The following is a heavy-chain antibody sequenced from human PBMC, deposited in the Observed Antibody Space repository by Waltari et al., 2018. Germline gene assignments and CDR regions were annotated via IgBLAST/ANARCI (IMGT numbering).Heavy chain of an antibody. V-gene: IGHV1-69*01. CDR1: GGSFNTYS. CDR2: RTPIFGTP. CDR3: ASPMGVGPLTRYDGLDV. D-gene: IGHD3-16*01. Sequence: QVQLVQSGAEVKQPGSSVRVSCRASGGSFNTYSLSWVRQAPGQGLEWMGGRTPIFGTPHYAQKFQGRVTITADESTSTTYMDLTSLRADDTAVYYCASPMGVGPLTRYDGLDVWGQGTTVIVSS. J-gene: IGHJ6*02.